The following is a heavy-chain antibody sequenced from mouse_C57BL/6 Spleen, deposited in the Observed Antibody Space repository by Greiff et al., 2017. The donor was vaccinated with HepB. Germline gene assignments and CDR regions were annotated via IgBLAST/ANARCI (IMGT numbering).Heavy chain of an antibody. CDR3: VRQYGSSYSYAMDY. V-gene: IGHV10-1*01. CDR2: IRSKSNNYAT. Sequence: EVKLQESGGGLVQPKGSLKLSCAASGFSFNTYAMNWVRQAPGKGLEWVARIRSKSNNYATYYADSVKDRFTISRDDSESMLYLQMNNLKTEDTAMYYCVRQYGSSYSYAMDYWGQGTSVTVSS. D-gene: IGHD1-1*01. CDR1: GFSFNTYA. J-gene: IGHJ4*01.